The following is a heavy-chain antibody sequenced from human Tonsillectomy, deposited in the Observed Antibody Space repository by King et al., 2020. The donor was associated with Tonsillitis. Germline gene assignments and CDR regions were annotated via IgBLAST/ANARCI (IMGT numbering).Heavy chain of an antibody. D-gene: IGHD2-15*01. Sequence: QLVQSGAEVKKPGASVKVSCKASGYTFTSYYMHWVRQAPGQGLEWMGIINPSGGSTSYAQKFQGRVTMTRDTSTSTVYMELGSLRSEDTAVYYCAREVAVGLLLLGNGFDPWGQGTLVTVSS. J-gene: IGHJ5*02. CDR2: INPSGGST. V-gene: IGHV1-46*01. CDR3: AREVAVGLLLLGNGFDP. CDR1: GYTFTSYY.